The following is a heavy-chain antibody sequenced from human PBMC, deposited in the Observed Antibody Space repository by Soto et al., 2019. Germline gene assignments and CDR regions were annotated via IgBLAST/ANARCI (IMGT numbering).Heavy chain of an antibody. Sequence: SETLSLTCAVYGGSFSGYYWSWIRQPPGKGLEWIGEINHSGSTNYNPSLKSRVTISVDTSKNQFSLKLSSVTAADTAVYYCARGSRPIVVVVAATLDYWGQGTLVTVSS. J-gene: IGHJ4*02. V-gene: IGHV4-34*01. D-gene: IGHD2-15*01. CDR1: GGSFSGYY. CDR2: INHSGST. CDR3: ARGSRPIVVVVAATLDY.